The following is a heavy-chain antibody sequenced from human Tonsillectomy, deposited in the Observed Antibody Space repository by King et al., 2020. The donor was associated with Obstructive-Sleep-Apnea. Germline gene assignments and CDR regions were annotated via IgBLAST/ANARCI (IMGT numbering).Heavy chain of an antibody. CDR1: GFTFSTYW. V-gene: IGHV3-7*03. CDR3: ARGGPRGSVDY. CDR2: IKEDGMEK. Sequence: VQLVESGGGWVQPGGSLRVSCAASGFTFSTYWMSWVRQAPGRGLVWVANIKEDGMEKYYVDSVKGRFTISRDNAKNSLYLQMNSLRAEDTAVYYCARGGPRGSVDYWGQGTLVTVSS. J-gene: IGHJ4*02. D-gene: IGHD3-10*01.